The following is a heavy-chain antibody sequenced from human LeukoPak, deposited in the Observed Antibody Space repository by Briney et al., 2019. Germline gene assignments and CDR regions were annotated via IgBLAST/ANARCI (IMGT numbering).Heavy chain of an antibody. CDR1: GFTFSSYA. CDR2: ISDSGDRA. Sequence: GWSLRLSCAASGFTFSSYAMSWVRQAPGKGLEGVSGISDSGDRAHYADSVKGRFTISRDNSKNTLYLQMNRLRAEGTAVYFCANQTAGYSGSGVDYWGQGTLVTVSS. CDR3: ANQTAGYSGSGVDY. V-gene: IGHV3-23*01. D-gene: IGHD3-10*01. J-gene: IGHJ4*02.